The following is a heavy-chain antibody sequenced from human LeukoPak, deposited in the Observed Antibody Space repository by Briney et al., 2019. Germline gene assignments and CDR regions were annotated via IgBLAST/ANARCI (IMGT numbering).Heavy chain of an antibody. CDR1: GYTFTGYY. D-gene: IGHD3-22*01. J-gene: IGHJ4*02. CDR3: ARGRDYYDSSGYYYSFDY. CDR2: INPNSGNT. Sequence: ASVKVSCKASGYTFTGYYMHWVRQAPGQGLEWMGWINPNSGNTGYAQKFQGRVTITRNTSISTAYMELSSLRSEDTAVYYCARGRDYYDSSGYYYSFDYWGQGTLVTVSS. V-gene: IGHV1-8*03.